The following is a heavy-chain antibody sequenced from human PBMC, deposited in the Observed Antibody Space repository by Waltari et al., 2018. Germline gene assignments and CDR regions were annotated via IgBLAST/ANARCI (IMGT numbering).Heavy chain of an antibody. CDR1: GGSISSYY. J-gene: IGHJ6*02. CDR2: IYYSGST. Sequence: QVQLQESGPGLVKPSETLSLTCTVSGGSISSYYWSWNRPPPGKGLEWIGYIYYSGSTNYNPSLKSRVTISVDTSKNQFSLKLSSVTAADTAVYYCARDLLGQYGHYGMDVWGQGTTVTVSS. D-gene: IGHD3-10*01. CDR3: ARDLLGQYGHYGMDV. V-gene: IGHV4-59*01.